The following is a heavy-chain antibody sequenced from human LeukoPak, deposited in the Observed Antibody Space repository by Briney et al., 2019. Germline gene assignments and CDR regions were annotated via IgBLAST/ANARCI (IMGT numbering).Heavy chain of an antibody. Sequence: TGGSLRLSCAASGFTLTSYAMTWVRQAPGKGLEWVSAISAGGDRTYYADSVRGRFTISRDISKNTLYLQMNSLRAEDTAVYYCARKPSMENWFDPWGQGTLVTVSS. J-gene: IGHJ5*02. V-gene: IGHV3-23*01. D-gene: IGHD1-14*01. CDR3: ARKPSMENWFDP. CDR1: GFTLTSYA. CDR2: ISAGGDRT.